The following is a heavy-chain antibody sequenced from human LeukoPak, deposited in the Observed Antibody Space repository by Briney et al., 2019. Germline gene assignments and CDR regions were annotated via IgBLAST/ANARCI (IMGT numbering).Heavy chain of an antibody. J-gene: IGHJ4*02. Sequence: GESLKISCKGSGYSFTNYWIGWVRQMPGKGLEWMGIINPGDSDTRHNPSFQGQVTISVDKSISIACLQWSSLKASDTAIYYCASRRGTSSPVDYWGQGTLVTVSS. V-gene: IGHV5-51*01. D-gene: IGHD1-1*01. CDR3: ASRRGTSSPVDY. CDR2: INPGDSDT. CDR1: GYSFTNYW.